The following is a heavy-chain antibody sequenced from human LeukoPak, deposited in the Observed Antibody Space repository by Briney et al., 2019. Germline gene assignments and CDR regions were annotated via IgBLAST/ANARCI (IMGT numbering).Heavy chain of an antibody. Sequence: PSETLSLTCTVSGGSIRSYYWSWVRQPPGKGLEWIGSIYHSGSTYYNPSLKSRVTISVDTSKNQFSLKLSSVTAADTAVYYCARHVGYSSSPTDYWGQGTLVTVSS. CDR2: IYHSGST. CDR1: GGSIRSYY. CDR3: ARHVGYSSSPTDY. D-gene: IGHD6-13*01. J-gene: IGHJ4*02. V-gene: IGHV4-59*08.